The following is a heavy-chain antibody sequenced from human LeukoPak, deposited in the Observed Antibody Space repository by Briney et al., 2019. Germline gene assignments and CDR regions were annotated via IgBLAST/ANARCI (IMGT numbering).Heavy chain of an antibody. CDR1: GYTFTSYY. J-gene: IGHJ3*02. CDR3: ARAGTGGSYSFRGAFDI. V-gene: IGHV1-46*01. Sequence: GASVKVSCKASGYTFTSYYMHWVRQAPGQGLEWMGIINPSGGSTSYAQKFQGRVTMTRDMSTSTVYMELSSLRSEDTAVYYCARAGTGGSYSFRGAFDIWGQGTMVTVSS. D-gene: IGHD1-26*01. CDR2: INPSGGST.